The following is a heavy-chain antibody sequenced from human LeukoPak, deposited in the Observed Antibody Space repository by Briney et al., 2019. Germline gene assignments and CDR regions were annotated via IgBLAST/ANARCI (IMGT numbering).Heavy chain of an antibody. Sequence: PGGSLRLSCAASGFTFSDYYMSWIRQAPGKGLEWVSVIYSGGSTYYADSVKGRFTISRDNSKNTLYLQMNSLRAEDTAVYYCAGGRDKYYFDYWGQGTLVTVSS. D-gene: IGHD3-16*01. J-gene: IGHJ4*02. CDR2: IYSGGST. CDR1: GFTFSDYY. V-gene: IGHV3-53*01. CDR3: AGGRDKYYFDY.